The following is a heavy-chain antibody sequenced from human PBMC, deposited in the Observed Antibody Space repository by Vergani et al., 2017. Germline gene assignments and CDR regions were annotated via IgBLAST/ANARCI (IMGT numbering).Heavy chain of an antibody. D-gene: IGHD3-10*01. Sequence: QVQLQESGPGLVKPSQTLSLTCTVSGGSISSGDYYWSWIRQPPGKGLEWIGYIYYSGSTYYNPSLKSRVTISVDTYKNQFSLKLSAVTAADTAVYYCARVPGYYGSGSHPAWGQGTLVTVSS. CDR2: IYYSGST. J-gene: IGHJ4*02. CDR3: ARVPGYYGSGSHPA. CDR1: GGSISSGDYY. V-gene: IGHV4-30-4*01.